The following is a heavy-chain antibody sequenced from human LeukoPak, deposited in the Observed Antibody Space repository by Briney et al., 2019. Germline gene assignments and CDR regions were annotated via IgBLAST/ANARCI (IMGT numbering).Heavy chain of an antibody. CDR1: GESISTYS. Sequence: PSETLSLTCTVSGFVSGESISTYSWSWFRQPAGKGLEWLGRINTIGSTNYNPSLKSRVTISEDKSNDQLSLRLSSVTPADTAVYFCARDSRGTAPWYFDVWGRGTLVTVSS. V-gene: IGHV4-4*07. CDR2: INTIGST. CDR3: ARDSRGTAPWYFDV. D-gene: IGHD3-22*01. J-gene: IGHJ2*01.